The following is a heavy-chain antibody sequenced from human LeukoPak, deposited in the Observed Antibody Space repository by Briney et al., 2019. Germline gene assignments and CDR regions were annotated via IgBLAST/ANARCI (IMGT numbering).Heavy chain of an antibody. CDR2: INHSGST. CDR3: ARGPYSSRHFDY. D-gene: IGHD6-13*01. V-gene: IGHV4-34*01. CDR1: GGSFSGYY. J-gene: IGHJ4*02. Sequence: PSGTLSLTCAVYGGSFSGYYWSWIRQPPGKGLEWIGEINHSGSTNYNPSLKSRVTISVDTSKNQFSLKLSSVTAADTAVYYCARGPYSSRHFDYWGQGTLVTVSS.